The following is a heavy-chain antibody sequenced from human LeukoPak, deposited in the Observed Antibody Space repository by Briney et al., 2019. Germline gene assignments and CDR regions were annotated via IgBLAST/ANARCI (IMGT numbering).Heavy chain of an antibody. Sequence: PGGSLRLSCAASGFTFSITYMAWVRPAPGKGLEWVSVIYSGGSTYYADSVKGRFTISRDNSKNTLYLQMNSLRAEDTAVYYCAKDLSPRRGRDYVSFDYWGQGTLVTVSS. CDR2: IYSGGST. D-gene: IGHD3-16*01. CDR1: GFTFSITY. CDR3: AKDLSPRRGRDYVSFDY. V-gene: IGHV3-53*01. J-gene: IGHJ4*02.